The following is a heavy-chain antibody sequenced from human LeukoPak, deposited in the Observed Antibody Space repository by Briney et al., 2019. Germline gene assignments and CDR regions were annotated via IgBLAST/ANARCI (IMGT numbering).Heavy chain of an antibody. CDR2: ISAYNGNT. V-gene: IGHV1-18*01. Sequence: ASVKVSCKASGYTFTSYGISWVRQAPGQGLEWMGWISAYNGNTNYAQKLQGRVTMTTDTSTSTAYMELRSLRSDDTAVYYCARAPNSYYDFWSGYYFPSWFDPWGQGTLVTVSS. CDR3: ARAPNSYYDFWSGYYFPSWFDP. J-gene: IGHJ5*02. D-gene: IGHD3-3*01. CDR1: GYTFTSYG.